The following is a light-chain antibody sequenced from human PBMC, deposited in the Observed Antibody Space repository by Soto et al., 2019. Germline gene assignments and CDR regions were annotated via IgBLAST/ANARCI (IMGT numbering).Light chain of an antibody. CDR1: QSVSSY. Sequence: ETVSTQSPATLSLSTGERDTLPCRASQSVSSYLAWYQQKPGQAPRLLIYDAFNRATGIPARFSGSGSGTDFTLTISSLEPEDFAVYYCQPRSNWPPIPLAQGTRLEI. J-gene: IGKJ5*01. CDR2: DAF. CDR3: QPRSNWPPIP. V-gene: IGKV3-11*01.